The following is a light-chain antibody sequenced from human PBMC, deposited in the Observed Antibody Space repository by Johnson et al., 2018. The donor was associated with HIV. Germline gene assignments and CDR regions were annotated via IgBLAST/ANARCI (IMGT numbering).Light chain of an antibody. CDR2: DNN. Sequence: HSVLTQPPSVSAAPGQKVTISCSGSSSNIGNNDVSWYQQLPGTAPKLLIYDNNKRPSGIPDRFSGSKSGTSATLGITGLQTGDEADYYCGTWDSSLSAYVCGSVTKVTVL. V-gene: IGLV1-51*01. J-gene: IGLJ1*01. CDR3: GTWDSSLSAYV. CDR1: SSNIGNND.